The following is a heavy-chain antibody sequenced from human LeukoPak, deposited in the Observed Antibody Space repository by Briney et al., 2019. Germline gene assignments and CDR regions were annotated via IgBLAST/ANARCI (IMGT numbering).Heavy chain of an antibody. Sequence: GASVKVSCKASGYTFTSYGISWVRQAPGQGLEWMGWISAYNGNTNYAQKLQGRVTMTTDTSTSTAYMELRSLRSDDTAVYYCARTDYYYDSSGYSPGVVDYWGQGTLVTVSS. J-gene: IGHJ4*02. V-gene: IGHV1-18*01. CDR1: GYTFTSYG. CDR3: ARTDYYYDSSGYSPGVVDY. D-gene: IGHD3-22*01. CDR2: ISAYNGNT.